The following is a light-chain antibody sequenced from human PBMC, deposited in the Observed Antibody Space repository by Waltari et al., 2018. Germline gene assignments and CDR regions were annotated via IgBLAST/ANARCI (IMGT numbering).Light chain of an antibody. V-gene: IGLV3-19*01. CDR2: DKN. J-gene: IGLJ2*01. Sequence: TQDPAVSVAVGQTVRITCQGDSLRSYYASWYRQRQGQAPILVMYDKNNRPSGVPDRFSGSSSDNTASLTITGAQAEDEAYYYCHSRDASGVGGTFGGGTKLTVL. CDR1: SLRSYY. CDR3: HSRDASGVGGT.